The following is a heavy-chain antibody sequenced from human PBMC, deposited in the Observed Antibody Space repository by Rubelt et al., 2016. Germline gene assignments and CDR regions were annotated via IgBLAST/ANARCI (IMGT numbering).Heavy chain of an antibody. Sequence: QVQLVQSGAEVKKPGASVKVSCKASGYTFTSYGISWVRQAPGQGLEWMGWISAGNGNTKYSQKFQGRVTITRDTSASTAYRELSSLRSEDTAVYYCARGYCSGGSCYYFDYWGQGTLVTVSS. CDR3: ARGYCSGGSCYYFDY. V-gene: IGHV1-18*01. CDR1: GYTFTSYG. J-gene: IGHJ4*02. CDR2: ISAGNGNT. D-gene: IGHD2-15*01.